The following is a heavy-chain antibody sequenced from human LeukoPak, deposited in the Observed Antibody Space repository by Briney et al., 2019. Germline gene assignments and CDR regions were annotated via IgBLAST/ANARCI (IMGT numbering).Heavy chain of an antibody. CDR2: IYTTGST. Sequence: SETLSLTCSVSGDSISSDYWSWIQQLAGKGLEWIGRIYTTGSTNYNPSLKSRVTMSVDMSKNQFSLKLSSVTAADTAVYYCARLWRAAIDYGGQGTLVTVSS. CDR1: GDSISSDY. CDR3: ARLWRAAIDY. V-gene: IGHV4-4*07. D-gene: IGHD1-1*01. J-gene: IGHJ4*02.